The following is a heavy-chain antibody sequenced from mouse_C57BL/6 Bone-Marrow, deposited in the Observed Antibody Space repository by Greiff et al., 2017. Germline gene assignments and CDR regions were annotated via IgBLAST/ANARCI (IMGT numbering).Heavy chain of an antibody. CDR3: AKTYYSSYYAMDY. Sequence: QVQLQQSGAELARPGASVKLSCKASGYTFTSYGISWVKQRTGQGLEWIGEIYPRSGNTYYNEKFKGKATLTADKSSSTAYMELRSLTSEDSAVYFCAKTYYSSYYAMDYWGQGTSVTVSS. CDR2: IYPRSGNT. CDR1: GYTFTSYG. J-gene: IGHJ4*01. D-gene: IGHD2-5*01. V-gene: IGHV1-81*01.